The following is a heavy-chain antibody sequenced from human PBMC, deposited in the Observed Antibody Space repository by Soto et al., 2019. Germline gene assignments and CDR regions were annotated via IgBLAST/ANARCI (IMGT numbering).Heavy chain of an antibody. CDR3: ARGGPYSGSLPGY. D-gene: IGHD1-26*01. J-gene: IGHJ4*02. CDR2: IYSGGST. Sequence: EVQLVESGGGLIQPGGSLRLSCAASGFTVSRNYMSWVRQAPGKGLEWVSVIYSGGSTYYADSVKGRFTISRDNSKNTLYLQRNSLRAEDTAVYYCARGGPYSGSLPGYWGQGTLVTVSS. V-gene: IGHV3-53*01. CDR1: GFTVSRNY.